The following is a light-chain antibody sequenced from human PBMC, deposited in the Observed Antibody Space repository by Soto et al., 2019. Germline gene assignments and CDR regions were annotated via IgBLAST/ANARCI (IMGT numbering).Light chain of an antibody. Sequence: ETVMTQSPATLSVSPGERATLSCRASQTINNNVAWYQLKDGQVPRLLIYGASTRAADVPARFSGGGSGTDFILTISRLEPEDFTVYYCQQYGSSPSFGGGTKVDIK. CDR1: QTINNN. V-gene: IGKV3-15*01. J-gene: IGKJ4*01. CDR3: QQYGSSPS. CDR2: GAS.